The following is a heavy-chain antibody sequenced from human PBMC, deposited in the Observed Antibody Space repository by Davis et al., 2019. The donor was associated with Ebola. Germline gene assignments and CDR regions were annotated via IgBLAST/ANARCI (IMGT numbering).Heavy chain of an antibody. Sequence: ASVKVSCKASGYTFTSYYMHWVRQAPGQGLEWMGIINPSGGSTSYAQKFQGRVTMTRDTSTSTVYMELSSLRSEDTAVYYCACRRALLGSIDYWGQGTLVTVSS. J-gene: IGHJ4*02. CDR3: ACRRALLGSIDY. CDR1: GYTFTSYY. D-gene: IGHD1-26*01. CDR2: INPSGGST. V-gene: IGHV1-46*01.